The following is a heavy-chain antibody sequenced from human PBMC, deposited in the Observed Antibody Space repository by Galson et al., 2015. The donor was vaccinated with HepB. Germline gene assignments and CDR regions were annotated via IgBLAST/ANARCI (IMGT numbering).Heavy chain of an antibody. CDR3: TTELVVPAATPFGY. Sequence: SLRLSCAASGFTFSNAWMSWVRQAPGKGLEWVGRIKSKTDGGTTDYAAPVKGRFTISRDDSKNTLYLQMNSLKTEDTAVYYCTTELVVPAATPFGYWGQGTLVTVSS. CDR2: IKSKTDGGTT. J-gene: IGHJ4*02. V-gene: IGHV3-15*01. CDR1: GFTFSNAW. D-gene: IGHD2-2*01.